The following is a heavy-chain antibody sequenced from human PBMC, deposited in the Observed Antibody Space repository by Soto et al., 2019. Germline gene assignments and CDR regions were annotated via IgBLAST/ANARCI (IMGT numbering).Heavy chain of an antibody. V-gene: IGHV4-4*02. CDR3: TRDGDYGYSLAY. CDR1: GASISKGKW. CDR2: ISHRGSP. Sequence: QVQLQESGPGLVKPSETLTLTCAVSGASISKGKWWSWVRQPPGKGLEWIGEISHRGSPNYNPALRSRVTIEVDKSKTQISLKFSVTAADTAMYYCTRDGDYGYSLAYWGQGTLVTVSS. D-gene: IGHD2-21*01. J-gene: IGHJ4*02.